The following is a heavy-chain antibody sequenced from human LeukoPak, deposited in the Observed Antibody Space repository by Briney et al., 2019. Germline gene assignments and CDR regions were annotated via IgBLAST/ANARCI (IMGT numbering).Heavy chain of an antibody. CDR2: ISGSGGST. V-gene: IGHV3-23*01. Sequence: GGSLRLSFAASGFTFSSYAMSWVRQAPGKGLEWVSAISGSGGSTYYADSVKGRFTISRDNSKNTLYLQMNSLRAEDTAVYYCAKSHSEPTIFGVVIDYYYYMDVWGKGTTVTVSS. D-gene: IGHD3-3*01. CDR1: GFTFSSYA. CDR3: AKSHSEPTIFGVVIDYYYYMDV. J-gene: IGHJ6*03.